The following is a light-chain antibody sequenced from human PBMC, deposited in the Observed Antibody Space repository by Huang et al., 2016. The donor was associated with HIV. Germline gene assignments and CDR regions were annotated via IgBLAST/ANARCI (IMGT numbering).Light chain of an antibody. V-gene: IGKV1-39*01. CDR3: QQTYITPYT. CDR1: QSISSY. CDR2: AAS. Sequence: GDRVTFTYRASQSISSYLNWYQQKPGKAPELLIYAASNLQSGAPSRCSGSGSGTDFTLTIVSLQHADFATYYCQQTYITPYTFGQGTKLEIK. J-gene: IGKJ2*01.